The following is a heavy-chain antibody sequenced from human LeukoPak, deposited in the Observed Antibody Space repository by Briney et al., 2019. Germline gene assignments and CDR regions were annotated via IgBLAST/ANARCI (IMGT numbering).Heavy chain of an antibody. J-gene: IGHJ4*02. Sequence: GGSLRLSCAASGFTFDDYGMSWVRQAPGKGLEWVSGINWNGGSTGYADSVKGRFTISRDNAKNSLYLQMNSLRAEDTALYYCARDSPRSIGLYSGSYWGFSYFDYWGQGTLVTVSS. D-gene: IGHD1-26*01. CDR1: GFTFDDYG. CDR2: INWNGGST. V-gene: IGHV3-20*04. CDR3: ARDSPRSIGLYSGSYWGFSYFDY.